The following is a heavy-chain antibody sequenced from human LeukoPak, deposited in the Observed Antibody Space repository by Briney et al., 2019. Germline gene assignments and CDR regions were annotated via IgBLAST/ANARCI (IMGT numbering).Heavy chain of an antibody. V-gene: IGHV3-21*01. D-gene: IGHD3-10*01. CDR1: GFTFSSYS. J-gene: IGHJ4*02. CDR3: ARGRNYYGSGSYYNPNFDY. Sequence: KAGGSLRFSCAASGFTFSSYSMNWVRQAPGKGLEWVSSISSSSSYIYYADSVKGRFTISGDNAKNSLYLQMNSLRAEDTAVYYCARGRNYYGSGSYYNPNFDYWGQGTLVTVSS. CDR2: ISSSSSYI.